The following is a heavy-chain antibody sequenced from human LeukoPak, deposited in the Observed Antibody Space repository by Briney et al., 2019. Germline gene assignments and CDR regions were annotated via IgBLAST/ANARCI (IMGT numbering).Heavy chain of an antibody. D-gene: IGHD5-12*01. J-gene: IGHJ4*02. V-gene: IGHV1-24*01. CDR2: FDPEDGET. Sequence: ASVKVCCKVSGYTLTELSMHWVRQAPGKGLEWMGGFDPEDGETIYAQKFQGRVTMTEDTSTDTAYMELSSLRSEDTAVYYCATGDVSGYDKLFDYRGQGTLVTVSS. CDR1: GYTLTELS. CDR3: ATGDVSGYDKLFDY.